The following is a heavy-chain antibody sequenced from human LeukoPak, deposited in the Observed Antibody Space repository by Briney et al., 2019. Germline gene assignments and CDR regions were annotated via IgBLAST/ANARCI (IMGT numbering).Heavy chain of an antibody. Sequence: RPGGSLRLSCAAPGFIFDNYAIHWVRQAPGKGLEWVSLISGDGGITFYADSVRGRFTISRDNTRKSLSLQMSSLRSEDTALYYCARESETSGWYDYWGQGTLVTVSS. CDR2: ISGDGGIT. J-gene: IGHJ4*02. V-gene: IGHV3-43*02. CDR3: ARESETSGWYDY. D-gene: IGHD6-19*01. CDR1: GFIFDNYA.